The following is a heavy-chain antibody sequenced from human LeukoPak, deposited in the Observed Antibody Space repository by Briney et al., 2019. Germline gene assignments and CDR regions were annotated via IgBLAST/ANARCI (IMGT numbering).Heavy chain of an antibody. CDR1: GFTFSSYG. D-gene: IGHD3-10*01. CDR3: ARVRQGDGWFGELFPDY. J-gene: IGHJ4*02. V-gene: IGHV3-30*19. Sequence: GGSLRLSCAASGFTFSSYGMHWVRQAPGKGLEWVAVISYDGSNKYYADSVKGRFTISRDNSKNTLYLQMNSLRAEDTAVYYCARVRQGDGWFGELFPDYWGQGTLVTVSS. CDR2: ISYDGSNK.